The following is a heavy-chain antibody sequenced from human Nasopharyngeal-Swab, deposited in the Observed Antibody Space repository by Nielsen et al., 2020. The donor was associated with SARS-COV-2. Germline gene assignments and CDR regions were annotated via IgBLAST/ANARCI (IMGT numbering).Heavy chain of an antibody. J-gene: IGHJ6*02. Sequence: RQAPGKGLEWIGYIYYSGSTYYNPSLKSRVTISVDTSKNQFSLKLSSVTAADTAVYYCAREALKELLWFGESSSYYGMDVWGQETTVTVS. D-gene: IGHD3-10*01. CDR3: AREALKELLWFGESSSYYGMDV. V-gene: IGHV4-31*02. CDR2: IYYSGST.